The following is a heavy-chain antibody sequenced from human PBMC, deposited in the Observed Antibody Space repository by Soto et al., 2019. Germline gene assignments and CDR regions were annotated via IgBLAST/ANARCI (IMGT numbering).Heavy chain of an antibody. V-gene: IGHV3-30-3*01. Sequence: QVQLVESGGGVVQPGRSLTLSCAASGFSLNSYAMHWVRQAPGKGLEWVAVISYDGSNKFYGDSVKGRFTISRDNSKNTVYLQMDSMRTEDTDVYYCESDCSSHTCYRQGGMDVWGQGTTVTVSS. CDR1: GFSLNSYA. D-gene: IGHD2-2*02. CDR3: ESDCSSHTCYRQGGMDV. CDR2: ISYDGSNK. J-gene: IGHJ6*02.